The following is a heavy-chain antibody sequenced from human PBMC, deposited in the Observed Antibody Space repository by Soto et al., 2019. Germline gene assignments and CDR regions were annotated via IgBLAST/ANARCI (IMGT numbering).Heavy chain of an antibody. CDR2: IYYSGST. Sequence: SETLSLTCTVSGGSISSGGYYWSWIRQHPGKGLEWIGYIYYSGSTYYNPSLKSRVTISVDTSKNQFSLKLGSVTAADTAVYYCARFTGRGVVVVAAPHGYAFDIWGQGTMVTV. CDR1: GGSISSGGYY. D-gene: IGHD2-15*01. J-gene: IGHJ3*02. CDR3: ARFTGRGVVVVAAPHGYAFDI. V-gene: IGHV4-31*03.